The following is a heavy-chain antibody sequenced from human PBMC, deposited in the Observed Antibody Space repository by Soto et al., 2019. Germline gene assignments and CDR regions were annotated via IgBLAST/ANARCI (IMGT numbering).Heavy chain of an antibody. CDR1: GFSLSTSGVG. V-gene: IGHV2-5*02. D-gene: IGHD3-10*01. J-gene: IGHJ4*02. CDR3: ALRRVHLVRGLISVDY. CDR2: IYWDGEK. Sequence: QITLKESGPTLVKPTQTLTLTCTVSGFSLSTSGVGVGWIRQPPGKALEWVALIYWDGEKRYSPSLKSRLTITKDNSKNQVVLTMSNLAPVDTATYCCALRRVHLVRGLISVDYCGMGTLVTVSS.